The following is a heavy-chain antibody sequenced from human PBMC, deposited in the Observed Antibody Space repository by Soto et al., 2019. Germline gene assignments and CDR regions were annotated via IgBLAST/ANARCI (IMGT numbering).Heavy chain of an antibody. V-gene: IGHV4-31*03. CDR1: GGSISSGGYY. CDR2: IYYSGST. CDR3: ARDWSIAAAGTGWFDP. Sequence: QVQLQESGPRLVKPSQTLSLTCTVSGGSISSGGYYWSWIRQHPGKGLEWIGYIYYSGSTYYNPSLKSRVTISVDTSKNQFSLKLSSVTAADTAVYYCARDWSIAAAGTGWFDPWGQGTLVTVSS. D-gene: IGHD6-13*01. J-gene: IGHJ5*02.